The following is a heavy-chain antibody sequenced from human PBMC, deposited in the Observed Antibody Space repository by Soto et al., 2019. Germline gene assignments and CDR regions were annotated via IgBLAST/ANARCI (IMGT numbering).Heavy chain of an antibody. Sequence: GASVKVSCKASGYTFTSYAMHWVRQAPGQRLEWMGWINAGNGNTKYSQKFQGRVTITRDTSASTAYMELSSLRSEDTAVYYCARYNSGYDSNSPSYGMDVWGQGTTVTVSS. CDR3: ARYNSGYDSNSPSYGMDV. D-gene: IGHD5-12*01. CDR1: GYTFTSYA. V-gene: IGHV1-3*01. J-gene: IGHJ6*02. CDR2: INAGNGNT.